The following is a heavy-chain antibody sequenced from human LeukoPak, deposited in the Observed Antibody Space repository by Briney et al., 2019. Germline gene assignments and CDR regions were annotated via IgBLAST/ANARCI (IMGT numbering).Heavy chain of an antibody. CDR1: GFTFSSYG. V-gene: IGHV3-48*04. D-gene: IGHD1-26*01. CDR3: AVWELPTLDY. Sequence: GGSLRLSCAASGFTFSSYGMNWVRQAPGKGLEWVSYISSSSSTVYYADSVKGRFTISRDNAKNSLYLQMNSLRAEDTAVYYCAVWELPTLDYWGQGTLVTVSS. CDR2: ISSSSSTV. J-gene: IGHJ4*02.